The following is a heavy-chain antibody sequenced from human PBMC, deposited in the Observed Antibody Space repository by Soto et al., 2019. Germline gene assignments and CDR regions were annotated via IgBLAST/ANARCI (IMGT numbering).Heavy chain of an antibody. CDR2: IYYSGST. Sequence: QLQLQESGPGLVKPSETLSFTCIVSGGSISSSSYYWGWIRQPPGKGLEWIGSIYYSGSTYYNPSLKSRVTISVDTSKNQFSLKLSSVTAADTAVYYCARAIRPGATTYSTWGQGTLFIVSS. CDR3: ARAIRPGATTYST. D-gene: IGHD1-26*01. V-gene: IGHV4-39*01. CDR1: GGSISSSSYY. J-gene: IGHJ4*02.